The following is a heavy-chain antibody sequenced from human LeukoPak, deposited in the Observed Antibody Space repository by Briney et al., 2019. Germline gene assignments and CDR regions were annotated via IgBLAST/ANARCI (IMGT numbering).Heavy chain of an antibody. CDR1: GYTFTGYY. Sequence: ASVKVSCKASGYTFTGYYMHWVRQAPGQGLEWMGWINPNSGGTNYAQRFQGRVTMTRDTSISTAYMELSRLGSDDTAVYYCARAPVTGSGIYWGQGTLVTVSS. CDR2: INPNSGGT. V-gene: IGHV1-2*02. D-gene: IGHD6-19*01. J-gene: IGHJ4*02. CDR3: ARAPVTGSGIY.